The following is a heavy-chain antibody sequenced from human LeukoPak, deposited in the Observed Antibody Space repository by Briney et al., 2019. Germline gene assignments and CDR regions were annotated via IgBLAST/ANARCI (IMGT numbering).Heavy chain of an antibody. CDR2: IYYSGST. CDR1: GGSISSSSYY. Sequence: PSETLSLTCTVSGGSISSSSYYWGWIRQPPGKGLEWIGSIYYSGSTYYNPSLKCRVTISVDTSKNQFSLKLSSVTAADTAVYYCAREDRRWLQFDYWGQGTLVTVSS. D-gene: IGHD5-24*01. V-gene: IGHV4-39*07. CDR3: AREDRRWLQFDY. J-gene: IGHJ4*02.